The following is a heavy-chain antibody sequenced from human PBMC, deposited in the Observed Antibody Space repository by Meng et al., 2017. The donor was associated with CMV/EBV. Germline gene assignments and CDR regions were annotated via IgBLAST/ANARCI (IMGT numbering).Heavy chain of an antibody. D-gene: IGHD3-3*01. CDR1: GGTFSSYT. CDR3: ASNSITIFGVVTNTNYYYYGMDV. Sequence: SVKVSCKASGGTFSSYTISWVRQAPGQGLEWMGRIIPILGIANYAQKFQGRVTITGDKSTSTAYMELSSLRSEDTAVYYCASNSITIFGVVTNTNYYYYGMDVWGQGTTVTVSS. J-gene: IGHJ6*02. V-gene: IGHV1-69*02. CDR2: IIPILGIA.